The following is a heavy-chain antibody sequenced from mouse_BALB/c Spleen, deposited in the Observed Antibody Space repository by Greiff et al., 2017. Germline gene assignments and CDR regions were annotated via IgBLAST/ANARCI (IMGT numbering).Heavy chain of an antibody. CDR2: IWTGGGT. V-gene: IGHV2-9-2*01. Sequence: QVQLQQSGPGLVAPSQSLSITCTVSGFSLTSYDISWIRQPPGKGLEWLGVIWTGGGTNYNSAFMSRLSISKDNSKSQVFLKMNSLQTDDTAIYYCVRSGRYYAMDYWGQGTSVTVSS. J-gene: IGHJ4*01. CDR1: GFSLTSYD. CDR3: VRSGRYYAMDY.